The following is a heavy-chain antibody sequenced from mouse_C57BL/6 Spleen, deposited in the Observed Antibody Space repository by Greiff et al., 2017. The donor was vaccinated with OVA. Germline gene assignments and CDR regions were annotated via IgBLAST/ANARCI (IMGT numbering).Heavy chain of an antibody. CDR1: GFTFSDYG. CDR2: ISSGSSAI. CDR3: ARCLIYYDYEGAMDY. Sequence: EVQLQQSGGGLVKPGGSLKLSCAASGFTFSDYGMHWVRQAPEKGLEWVAYISSGSSAIYYADTVKGRFTISRDNATNTLFLQMTSLRSEDTAMYYCARCLIYYDYEGAMDYWGQGTSVTVSS. D-gene: IGHD2-4*01. J-gene: IGHJ4*01. V-gene: IGHV5-17*01.